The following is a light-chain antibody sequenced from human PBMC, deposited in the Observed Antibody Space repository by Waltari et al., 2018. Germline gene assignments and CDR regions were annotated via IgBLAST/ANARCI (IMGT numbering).Light chain of an antibody. J-gene: IGLJ1*01. CDR2: EAT. V-gene: IGLV2-23*01. CDR1: STDLASYNL. CDR3: CSYTGSSTSYG. Sequence: QSALSQPASVSGSPGQSLTITCTGASTDLASYNLVAWYQHPPNRAPKLIIYEATTRPSGISHRFSGAKSGATASLRISGLQADDEADYYCCSYTGSSTSYGCGGGTKVTVL.